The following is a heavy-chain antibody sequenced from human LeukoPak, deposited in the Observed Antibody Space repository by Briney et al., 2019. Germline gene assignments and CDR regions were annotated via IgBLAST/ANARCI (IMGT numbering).Heavy chain of an antibody. Sequence: SETLSLTCTVSGGSISSYYWSWIRQHPGKGLEWIGYIYYSGSTNYNPSLKSRVTISVDTSKNQFSLKLSSVTAADTAVYYCARFKATYYYYYGMDVWGQGTTVTVSS. CDR1: GGSISSYY. CDR2: IYYSGST. V-gene: IGHV4-59*01. J-gene: IGHJ6*02. CDR3: ARFKATYYYYYGMDV.